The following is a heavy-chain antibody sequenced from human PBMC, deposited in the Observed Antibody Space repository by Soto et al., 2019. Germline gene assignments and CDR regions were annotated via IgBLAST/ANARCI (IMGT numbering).Heavy chain of an antibody. CDR2: ISYDGSNK. D-gene: IGHD6-13*01. Sequence: SLRLSCAASGFTFSSYGMHWVRQAPGKGLEWVAVISYDGSNKYYADSVKGRFTISRDNSKNTLYLQMNSLRAEDTAVYYCAKEGSSSWYSGWYNYYYYGMDVWGQGTTVTVSS. V-gene: IGHV3-30*18. CDR3: AKEGSSSWYSGWYNYYYYGMDV. J-gene: IGHJ6*02. CDR1: GFTFSSYG.